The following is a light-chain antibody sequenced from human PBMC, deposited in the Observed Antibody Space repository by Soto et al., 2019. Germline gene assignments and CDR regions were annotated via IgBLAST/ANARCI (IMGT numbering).Light chain of an antibody. V-gene: IGKV1D-13*01. J-gene: IGKJ5*01. CDR1: QGVSSS. CDR2: DAS. Sequence: AIQLTQSPSSLSASVGDRVTITCRASQGVSSSLAWYQQKPGTAPKLLIYDASDLETGVPSRFSGSVSGTDFTLPISSLQPEHFATYYCQQFNNYPLTFGQGTRREIK. CDR3: QQFNNYPLT.